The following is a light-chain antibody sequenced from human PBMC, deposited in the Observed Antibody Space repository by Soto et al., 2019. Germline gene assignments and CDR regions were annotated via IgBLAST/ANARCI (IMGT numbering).Light chain of an antibody. CDR1: QSVSSSY. CDR2: GAS. V-gene: IGKV3-20*01. J-gene: IGKJ2*01. Sequence: EIVLTQSPGTLSLSPGERATLSCRASQSVSSSYLAWYQQKPGQAPRLLIYGASSRATGIPDRFSGSGSATLFTLPISRLEPEDFAVSYCQQDGSSRYTFGHGTKLEIK. CDR3: QQDGSSRYT.